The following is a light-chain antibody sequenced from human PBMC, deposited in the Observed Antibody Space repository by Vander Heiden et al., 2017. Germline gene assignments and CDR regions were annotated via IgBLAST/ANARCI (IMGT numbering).Light chain of an antibody. CDR2: AAS. V-gene: IGKV1-8*01. CDR3: QQYDSYPPFT. CDR1: QGISSY. J-gene: IGKJ3*01. Sequence: AIRMTQSPSSFSASTGDRVTITCRASQGISSYLAWYQQKPGKAPKLLIYAASTLQSGVPSRFSGSGYGTDFTLTISCLQSEDLATYYCQQYDSYPPFTFGHGTKVDIK.